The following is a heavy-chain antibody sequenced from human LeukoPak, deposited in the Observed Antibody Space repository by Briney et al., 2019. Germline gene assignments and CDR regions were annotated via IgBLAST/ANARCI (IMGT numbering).Heavy chain of an antibody. CDR1: GYTFTNFY. CDR2: INPDNGVT. J-gene: IGHJ5*02. V-gene: IGHV1-2*02. D-gene: IGHD2-21*01. CDR3: ARSDSYTWFDP. Sequence: ASVKVSCKASGYTFTNFYIDWMRQAPGQGLEWMGWINPDNGVTDYAQKFQGRVTMTRDTSISAVYVELSRLRSDDTAVYYCARSDSYTWFDPWGQGTLVTVSS.